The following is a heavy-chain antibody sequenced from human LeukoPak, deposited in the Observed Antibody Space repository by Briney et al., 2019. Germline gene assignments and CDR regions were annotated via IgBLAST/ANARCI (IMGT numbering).Heavy chain of an antibody. D-gene: IGHD1-26*01. CDR3: ARRSASYYDFDY. Sequence: ASVKVSCKASGYTFTSYGISWVRQAPGQGLEWMAWLSAYNGYTNSAQKLQDRVTMTTDTSTSTAYMELRSLRSDDTAVYYCARRSASYYDFDYWGQGTLVTVSS. J-gene: IGHJ4*02. CDR2: LSAYNGYT. V-gene: IGHV1-18*01. CDR1: GYTFTSYG.